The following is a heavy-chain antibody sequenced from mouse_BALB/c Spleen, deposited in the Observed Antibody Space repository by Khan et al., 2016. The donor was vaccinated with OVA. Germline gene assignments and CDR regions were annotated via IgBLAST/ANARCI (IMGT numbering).Heavy chain of an antibody. Sequence: VQLKESGPELMKPGASVKISCKASGYSFTSYYIHWVMESPGKSLEWIGYIDPFSGDTTYNQKFKGKATLTVDKSSSTAYILLSNLTSEDSAVYYCTRHGYVAWFTYWGQGTLVTVSA. CDR3: TRHGYVAWFTY. V-gene: IGHV1S135*01. CDR1: GYSFTSYY. J-gene: IGHJ3*01. CDR2: IDPFSGDT. D-gene: IGHD2-2*01.